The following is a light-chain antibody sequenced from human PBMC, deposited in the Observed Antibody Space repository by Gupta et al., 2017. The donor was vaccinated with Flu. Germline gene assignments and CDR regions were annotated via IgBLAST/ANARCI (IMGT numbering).Light chain of an antibody. CDR2: EVT. J-gene: IGLJ3*02. Sequence: SVTISCTGTSSDVGGYNYVSCYQQHPGKAPILMCDEVTKRPSGVPDRCAGTKSGTTAFLTVSGVQAEDDAYYYCTSYAGSNYCVFGGGTKLTVL. V-gene: IGLV2-8*01. CDR3: TSYAGSNYCV. CDR1: SSDVGGYNY.